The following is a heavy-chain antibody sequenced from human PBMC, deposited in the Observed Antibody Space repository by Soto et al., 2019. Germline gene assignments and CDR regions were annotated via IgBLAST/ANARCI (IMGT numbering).Heavy chain of an antibody. V-gene: IGHV4-39*01. CDR2: IYYSGST. D-gene: IGHD3-10*01. CDR1: GGSISSSSYY. CDR3: AVHYYGSGSYRYYYYGMDV. J-gene: IGHJ6*02. Sequence: SETLSLTCTVSGGSISSSSYYWGWIRQPPGKGLEWIGSIYYSGSTYYNPSLKSRVTISVDTSKNQFPLKLSSVTAADTAVYYCAVHYYGSGSYRYYYYGMDVWGQGTTVTVSS.